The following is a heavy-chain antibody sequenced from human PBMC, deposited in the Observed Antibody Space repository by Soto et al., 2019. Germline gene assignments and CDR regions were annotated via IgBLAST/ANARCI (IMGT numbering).Heavy chain of an antibody. CDR1: GSSVTDSDW. V-gene: IGHV4-28*01. J-gene: IGHJ3*01. CDR3: ARRFLEWGDAFDV. CDR2: IFHTGAT. Sequence: QVNLQESGPGLVRPSDTLSLTCVVSGSSVTDSDWWVWIRQPPGKGLEWVGSIFHTGATYSNPSLKNRGSFSVDKSKNHFSLRLTSATALDTAVYFCARRFLEWGDAFDVWGQGALVTVSS. D-gene: IGHD3-3*01.